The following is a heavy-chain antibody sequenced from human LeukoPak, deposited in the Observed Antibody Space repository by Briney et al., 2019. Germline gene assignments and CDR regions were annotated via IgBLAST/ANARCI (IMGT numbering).Heavy chain of an antibody. CDR1: GFTFSSYS. V-gene: IGHV3-21*04. J-gene: IGHJ4*02. D-gene: IGHD6-19*01. CDR3: ARDGYSSGWYGGFDY. CDR2: ISSSSTYT. Sequence: PGGSLRLSCVGSGFTFSSYSMNWVRQAPGKGLEWVSSISSSSTYTHYPDSLKGRFTISRDNAKNSVYLQMNSLRAEDTAVYYCARDGYSSGWYGGFDYWGQGTLVTVSS.